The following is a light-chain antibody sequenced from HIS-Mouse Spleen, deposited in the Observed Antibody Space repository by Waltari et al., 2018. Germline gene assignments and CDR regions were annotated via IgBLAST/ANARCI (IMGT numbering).Light chain of an antibody. CDR2: DVS. Sequence: QSALTQPASVSGSPGQSITISCTGTSSDGGRSNYFPWYQQHPGKAPKLMIYDVSNRPSGVSNRFSGSKSGNTASLTISGLQAEDEADYYCSSYTSSSTEVFGGGTKLTVL. J-gene: IGLJ2*01. CDR1: SSDGGRSNY. V-gene: IGLV2-14*03. CDR3: SSYTSSSTEV.